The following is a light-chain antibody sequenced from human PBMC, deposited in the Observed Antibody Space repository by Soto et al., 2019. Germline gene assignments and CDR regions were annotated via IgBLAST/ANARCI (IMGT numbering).Light chain of an antibody. CDR3: ATWDASLSGVV. J-gene: IGLJ2*01. V-gene: IGLV1-47*01. CDR1: SSNIGSNF. Sequence: QSVLTQPPSASGTPGQRVIISCSGRSSNIGSNFVYWYQQLPGTAPKVLIYRNNQRPSGVPDRFSGSKSGTSASLAISGLRSEDEADYYCATWDASLSGVVFGGGTKLTVL. CDR2: RNN.